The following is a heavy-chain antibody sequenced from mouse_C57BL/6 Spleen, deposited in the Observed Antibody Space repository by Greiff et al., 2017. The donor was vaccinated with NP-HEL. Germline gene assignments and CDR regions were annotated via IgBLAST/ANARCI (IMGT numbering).Heavy chain of an antibody. J-gene: IGHJ3*01. CDR2: ISSGGSYT. CDR1: GFTFSSYG. V-gene: IGHV5-6*01. Sequence: EVQLVESGGDLVKPGGSLKLSCAASGFTFSSYGMSWVRQTPDKRLEWVATISSGGSYTYYPDSVKGRFTISRDNAKNTLYLQMSSLKSEDTAMYYCARRETGTGFAYWGQGTLVTVSA. D-gene: IGHD4-1*01. CDR3: ARRETGTGFAY.